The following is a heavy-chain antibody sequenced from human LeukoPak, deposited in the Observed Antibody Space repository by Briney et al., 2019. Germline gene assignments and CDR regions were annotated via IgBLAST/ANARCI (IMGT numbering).Heavy chain of an antibody. J-gene: IGHJ3*02. D-gene: IGHD1-26*01. CDR2: IYYSGST. Sequence: PSETLSLTCTVSGVSISSYYWSWIRQPPGKGLEWIGNIYYSGSTNYNPSLKSRVTISVDTSKNHFSLKLTSVTAADTAVYYCARDVVYSGSSGAFDIWGQGTVVTVSS. V-gene: IGHV4-59*01. CDR3: ARDVVYSGSSGAFDI. CDR1: GVSISSYY.